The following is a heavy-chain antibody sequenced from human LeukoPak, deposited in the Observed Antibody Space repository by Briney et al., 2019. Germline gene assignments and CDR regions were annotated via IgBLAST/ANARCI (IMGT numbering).Heavy chain of an antibody. CDR3: ARLPTYYDSSGYYREDI. CDR2: INHSGST. CDR1: GGSFSGYY. J-gene: IGHJ3*02. V-gene: IGHV4-34*01. Sequence: SETLSLTCAVYGGSFSGYYWSWIRQPPGKGLEWIGEINHSGSTNYNPSPKSRVTISVDTSKNQFSLKLSSVTAADTAVYYCARLPTYYDSSGYYREDIWGQGTMVTVSS. D-gene: IGHD3-22*01.